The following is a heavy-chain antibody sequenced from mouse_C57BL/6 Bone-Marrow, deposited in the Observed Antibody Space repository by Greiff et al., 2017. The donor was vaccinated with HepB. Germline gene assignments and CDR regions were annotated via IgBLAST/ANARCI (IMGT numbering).Heavy chain of an antibody. CDR1: GFTFSDYY. CDR2: INYDGSST. Sequence: EVKVVESEGGLVQPGSSMKLSCTASGFTFSDYYMAWVRQVPEKGLEWVANINYDGSSTYYLDSLKSRFIISRDNAKNILYLQMSSLKSEDTATYYCARVYDGYYWFAYWGQGTLVTVSA. D-gene: IGHD2-3*01. V-gene: IGHV5-16*01. CDR3: ARVYDGYYWFAY. J-gene: IGHJ3*01.